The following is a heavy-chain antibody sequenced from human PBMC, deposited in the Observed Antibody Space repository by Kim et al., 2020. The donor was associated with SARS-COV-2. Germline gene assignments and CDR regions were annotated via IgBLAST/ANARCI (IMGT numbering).Heavy chain of an antibody. Sequence: SETLSLTCAVYGGSFSGYYWSWIRQPPGKGLEWIGEINHSGSTNYNPSLKSRVTISVDTSKNQFSLKLSSVTAADTAVYYCARGSENSGYDYLGFDYWGQGTLVTVSS. CDR3: ARGSENSGYDYLGFDY. D-gene: IGHD5-12*01. V-gene: IGHV4-34*01. CDR2: INHSGST. CDR1: GGSFSGYY. J-gene: IGHJ4*02.